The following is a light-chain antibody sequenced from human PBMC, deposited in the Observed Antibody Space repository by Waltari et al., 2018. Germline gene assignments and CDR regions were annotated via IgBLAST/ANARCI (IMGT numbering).Light chain of an antibody. CDR2: DVT. CDR1: SGDVGAYDS. J-gene: IGLJ1*01. CDR3: CSYAGSYTYV. Sequence: QSALTQPRSVSGSPGQSVTVPCSGTSGDVGAYDSVSWYQQYPGKAPKVGIYDVTKRPSRSPDLFSGSKSGNTASLTISGLQADDEADYYCCSYAGSYTYVVGSGTKVTVL. V-gene: IGLV2-11*01.